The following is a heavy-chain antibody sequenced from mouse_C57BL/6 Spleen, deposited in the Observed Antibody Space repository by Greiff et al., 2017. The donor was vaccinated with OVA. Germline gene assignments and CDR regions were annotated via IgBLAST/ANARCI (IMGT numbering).Heavy chain of an antibody. CDR3: TSPLKDTVVGVDY. V-gene: IGHV1-15*01. CDR2: IDPATGGT. CDR1: GYTFTDYE. D-gene: IGHD1-1*01. Sequence: VQLQQSGAELVRPGASVTLSCKASGYTFTDYEMHWVKQTPGHGLEWIGAIDPATGGTAYNQKFKGKAILTADKSSSTAYMELRSLTSEDSAVDDYTSPLKDTVVGVDYWGQGTTLTVSS. J-gene: IGHJ2*01.